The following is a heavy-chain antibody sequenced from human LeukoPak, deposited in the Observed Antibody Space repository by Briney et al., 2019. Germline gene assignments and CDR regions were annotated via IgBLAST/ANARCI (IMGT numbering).Heavy chain of an antibody. D-gene: IGHD6-6*01. CDR3: ARRSSSSFDY. CDR2: INHSGST. CDR1: GGSFSGYY. J-gene: IGHJ4*02. Sequence: PSETLSLTCAVYGGSFSGYYWSWIRQPPGKGLEWIGEINHSGSTNYNLSLKSRVTISVDTSKNQFSLKLSSVTAADTAVYYCARRSSSSFDYWGQGTLVTVSS. V-gene: IGHV4-34*01.